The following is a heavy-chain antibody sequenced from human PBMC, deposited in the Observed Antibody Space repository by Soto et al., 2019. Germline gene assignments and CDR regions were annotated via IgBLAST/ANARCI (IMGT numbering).Heavy chain of an antibody. D-gene: IGHD3-22*01. V-gene: IGHV3-48*01. CDR3: AKCGYDSSGRLLRYSQH. J-gene: IGHJ1*01. CDR2: ISSSSSTI. CDR1: GFTFSSYS. Sequence: HPGGSLRLSCAASGFTFSSYSMNWVRQAPGKGLEWVSYISSSSSTIYYADSVKGRFTISRDNAKNSLYLQMNSLRAEDTAVYYCAKCGYDSSGRLLRYSQHWGQGTLVTVSS.